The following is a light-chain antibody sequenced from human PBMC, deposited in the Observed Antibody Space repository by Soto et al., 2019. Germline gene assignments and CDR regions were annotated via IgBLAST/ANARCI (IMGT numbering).Light chain of an antibody. V-gene: IGLV7-43*01. Sequence: QAVVTQEPSLTVSPGGTVTLNCASSTGAVTSGHYANWLQQKPGQAPRALIYSTDTKHSWTPARFSGSLLGGKAALTLSGVRPEDEADYYCLLYYGGAVIFGGGTKVTVL. CDR3: LLYYGGAVI. CDR2: STD. J-gene: IGLJ2*01. CDR1: TGAVTSGHY.